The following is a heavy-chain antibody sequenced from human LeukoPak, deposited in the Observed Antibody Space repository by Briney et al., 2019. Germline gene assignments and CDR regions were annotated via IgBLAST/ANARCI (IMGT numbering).Heavy chain of an antibody. CDR3: ARDSDYGDYGDDAFDI. V-gene: IGHV4-30-4*01. J-gene: IGHJ3*02. CDR1: GGSISSGDYY. CDR2: IYYSGST. Sequence: PSETLSLTCTVSGGSISSGDYYWSWIRQPPGKGLEWIGYIYYSGSTYYNPSLKSRVTISVDTSKNQFSLKLSSVTAADTAVYYCARDSDYGDYGDDAFDIWGQGTMVTVSS. D-gene: IGHD4-17*01.